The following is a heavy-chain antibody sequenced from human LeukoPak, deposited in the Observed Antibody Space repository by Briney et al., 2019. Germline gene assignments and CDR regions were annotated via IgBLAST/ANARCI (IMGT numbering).Heavy chain of an antibody. CDR1: GFPFSDYY. D-gene: IGHD2-21*01. CDR2: IGGSGTKK. V-gene: IGHV3-11*01. J-gene: IGHJ6*02. Sequence: GSLRLSCAASGFPFSDYYMSWIRQAPGKGLEWVSYIGGSGTKKYYADSMKGRFTISRDNSKNSLYLQMNSLRADDTAVYYCARGFDCSTASCSCMDVWGQGTTVTVSS. CDR3: ARGFDCSTASCSCMDV.